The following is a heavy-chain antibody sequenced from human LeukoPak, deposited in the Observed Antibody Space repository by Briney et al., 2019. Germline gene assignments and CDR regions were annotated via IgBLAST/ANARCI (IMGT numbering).Heavy chain of an antibody. Sequence: ASVKVSCKASGGTFSSYAISWVRQAPGQGLEWMGGIIPIFGTANYAQKFQGRVTITTDESTSTAYMELSSLRSEDTAVYYCARDDCSGGSCYFDYWAREPWSPSPQ. D-gene: IGHD2-15*01. V-gene: IGHV1-69*05. CDR2: IIPIFGTA. CDR3: ARDDCSGGSCYFDY. CDR1: GGTFSSYA. J-gene: IGHJ4*02.